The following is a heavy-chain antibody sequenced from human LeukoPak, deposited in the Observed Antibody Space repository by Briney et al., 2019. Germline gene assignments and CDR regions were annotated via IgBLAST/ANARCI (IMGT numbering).Heavy chain of an antibody. CDR1: GFTVTNFA. CDR2: IGGDADGT. J-gene: IGHJ4*02. Sequence: GGSLRLSRAASGFTVTNFAIAWVRQAPGKGLEWVAAIGGDADGTTYPDRVRGRFFLSRDSSKSTLYLQMNVLTVEDTAVYHCVHPTGEGWFYFPYWGQGTPVTVPS. V-gene: IGHV3-23*01. CDR3: VHPTGEGWFYFPY. D-gene: IGHD7-27*01.